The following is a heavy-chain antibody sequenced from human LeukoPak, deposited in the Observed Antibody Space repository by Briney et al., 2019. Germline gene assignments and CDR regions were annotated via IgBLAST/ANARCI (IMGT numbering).Heavy chain of an antibody. CDR2: INHSGST. CDR3: ARARKMGPPPPLIDYYYMDV. J-gene: IGHJ6*03. V-gene: IGHV4-34*01. Sequence: SETLSLTCAVYGGSFSGYYWSWIRQPPGKGLEWIGEINHSGSTNYNPSLKSRVTISVDTSKNQFSLKVRSVTTADTAVYYCARARKMGPPPPLIDYYYMDVWGKGTTVTVSS. CDR1: GGSFSGYY. D-gene: IGHD1-26*01.